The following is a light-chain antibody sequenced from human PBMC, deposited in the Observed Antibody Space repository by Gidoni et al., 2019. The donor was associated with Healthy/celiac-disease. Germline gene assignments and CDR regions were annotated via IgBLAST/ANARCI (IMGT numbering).Light chain of an antibody. J-gene: IGKJ3*01. V-gene: IGKV1-9*01. CDR1: QGISSY. CDR2: AAS. Sequence: IQLTQSPSSLSASLGDRVTITCRASQGISSYLAWYQQKPGKAPKLLIYAASTLQSGVPSRFSGSGSGTDFTLTISSLQPEDFATYYGQQLNSYPITFGPGTKVEIK. CDR3: QQLNSYPIT.